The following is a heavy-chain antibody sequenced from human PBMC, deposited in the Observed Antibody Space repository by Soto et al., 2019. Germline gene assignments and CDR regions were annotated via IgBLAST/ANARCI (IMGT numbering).Heavy chain of an antibody. J-gene: IGHJ6*02. CDR3: ANYGYYYYGMDV. CDR1: GGSISSYY. D-gene: IGHD4-17*01. V-gene: IGHV4-59*08. Sequence: SETLSLTCTVSGGSISSYYWSWIRQPPGRGLEWIGYIYYSVSTNYNPSLKSRVTISVDTSKNQFSLKLSSVTAADTAVYYCANYGYYYYGMDVWGQGTTVTVSS. CDR2: IYYSVST.